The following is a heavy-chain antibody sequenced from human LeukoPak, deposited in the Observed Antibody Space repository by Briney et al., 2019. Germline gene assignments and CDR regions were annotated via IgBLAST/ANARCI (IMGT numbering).Heavy chain of an antibody. Sequence: GESLKISCKGSGYSFTSYWIGWVRQMPGKGLEWMGIIYPGDSDTRYSPSFQGQVTISADKSISTAYLQWSSLKASDTAMYYYAGLQYSSGWYWGFDYWGQGTLVTVSS. D-gene: IGHD6-19*01. J-gene: IGHJ4*02. CDR1: GYSFTSYW. V-gene: IGHV5-51*01. CDR3: AGLQYSSGWYWGFDY. CDR2: IYPGDSDT.